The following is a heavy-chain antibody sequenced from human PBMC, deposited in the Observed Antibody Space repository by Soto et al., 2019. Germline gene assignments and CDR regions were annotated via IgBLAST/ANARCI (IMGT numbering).Heavy chain of an antibody. CDR3: ARDHELSMVRGVINSYYYYYMDV. J-gene: IGHJ6*03. D-gene: IGHD3-10*01. Sequence: QVQLVESGGGLVKPGGSLRLSCAASGFTFSDYYMSWIRQAPGKGLEWVSYISSSGSTIYYADSVKGRFTISRDNAKNSLYLQMNSLRAKDTAVYYCARDHELSMVRGVINSYYYYYMDVWGKGTTVTVSS. CDR2: ISSSGSTI. V-gene: IGHV3-11*01. CDR1: GFTFSDYY.